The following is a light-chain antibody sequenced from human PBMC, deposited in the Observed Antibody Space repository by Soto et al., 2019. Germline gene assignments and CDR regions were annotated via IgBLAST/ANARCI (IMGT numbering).Light chain of an antibody. CDR1: TVTIGLPNNYNY. CDR3: MSYTGSTTTHWV. Sequence: QSVLTQPASVSGSPGQSITIPSTETTVTIGLPNNYNYVSWYQQHPGKAPKLLILGVSNRPYGISGRFSGSKSGNTASLTISGLQPEDEVDYYCMSYTGSTTTHWVLGGGTKVTVL. J-gene: IGLJ3*02. CDR2: GVS. V-gene: IGLV2-14*01.